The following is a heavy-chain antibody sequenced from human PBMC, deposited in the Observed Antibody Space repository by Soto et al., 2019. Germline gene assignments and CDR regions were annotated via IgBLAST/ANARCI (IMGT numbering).Heavy chain of an antibody. CDR2: IKSKTDGGTT. Sequence: EVQLVESGGGLVKPGGSLRLSCAASGFTFSNAWMNWVRQAPGKGLEWVGRIKSKTDGGTTDYAAPVKGRFTISRDDSKNTLYRQMNSLQTEDTAVYYCTTERMGYYDSSGYYEAYAFDIWGQGTMVTVSS. V-gene: IGHV3-15*07. CDR1: GFTFSNAW. D-gene: IGHD3-22*01. CDR3: TTERMGYYDSSGYYEAYAFDI. J-gene: IGHJ3*02.